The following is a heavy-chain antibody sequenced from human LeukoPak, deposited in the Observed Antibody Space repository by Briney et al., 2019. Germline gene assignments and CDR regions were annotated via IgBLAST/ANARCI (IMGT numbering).Heavy chain of an antibody. CDR2: ISSSGSTI. CDR3: ARDRGVVGALDAFDI. J-gene: IGHJ3*02. D-gene: IGHD1-26*01. V-gene: IGHV3-48*03. CDR1: GFTFSSYE. Sequence: GGSLRLSCAASGFTFSSYEMNWVRQAPGKGLEWVSYISSSGSTIYYADSVKGRFTISRDNAKNSLYLQMSSLRAEDTAVYYCARDRGVVGALDAFDIWGQGTMVTVSS.